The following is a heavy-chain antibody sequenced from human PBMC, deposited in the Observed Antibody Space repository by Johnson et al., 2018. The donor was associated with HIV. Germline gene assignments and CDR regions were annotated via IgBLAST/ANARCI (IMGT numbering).Heavy chain of an antibody. V-gene: IGHV3-20*04. Sequence: VQLVESGGGLVKPGGSLRLSCAASGFTFSDYYMSWIRQAPGKGLEWVSGINWNGGSTGYADSVKGRFTISRDNAKNSLYLQMNSLRAEDTALYYCAKDLRSYGNDAFDIWGQGTMVTVSS. D-gene: IGHD5-18*01. CDR1: GFTFSDYY. CDR3: AKDLRSYGNDAFDI. J-gene: IGHJ3*02. CDR2: INWNGGST.